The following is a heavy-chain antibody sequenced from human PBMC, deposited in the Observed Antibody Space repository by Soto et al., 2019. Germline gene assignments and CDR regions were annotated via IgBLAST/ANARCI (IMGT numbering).Heavy chain of an antibody. V-gene: IGHV4-30-4*01. D-gene: IGHD3-10*01. Sequence: QQQLQESGPGLVKPSQTLSLTCTVSGGSLNSHDYYWIWIRQHPGKGLEWIGYIHNSGSTYYNPSLKSRLTISSDMSKNQFSLRLNSVTAADTALYFCARGEVRGPFDIWGQGTKVTVSS. CDR2: IHNSGST. CDR3: ARGEVRGPFDI. CDR1: GGSLNSHDYY. J-gene: IGHJ3*02.